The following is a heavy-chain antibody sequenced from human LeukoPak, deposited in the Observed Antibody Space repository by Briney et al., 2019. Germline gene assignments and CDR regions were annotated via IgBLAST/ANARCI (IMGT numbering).Heavy chain of an antibody. V-gene: IGHV1-8*03. Sequence: ASVKVSCKASGYTFTSYDIIWVRQATGQGLEWMGWMNPNSGNTGYAQKFQGRVTITRNTSISTAYMELSSLRSEDTAVYYCARGVYYDSSGQRSNWFDPWGQGTLVTVSS. D-gene: IGHD3-22*01. CDR1: GYTFTSYD. CDR2: MNPNSGNT. J-gene: IGHJ5*02. CDR3: ARGVYYDSSGQRSNWFDP.